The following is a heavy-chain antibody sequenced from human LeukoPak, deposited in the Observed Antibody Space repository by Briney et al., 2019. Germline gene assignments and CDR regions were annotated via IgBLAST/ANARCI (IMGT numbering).Heavy chain of an antibody. CDR3: AKAYYDFWSGYYKAGFDY. CDR1: GFTFSSYS. Sequence: GGSLRLSCAASGFTFSSYSMNWVRQAPGKGLEWVSSISSSSSYIYYADSVKGRFTISRDNAKNSLYLQMNSLRAEDTAVYYCAKAYYDFWSGYYKAGFDYWGQGTLVTVSS. CDR2: ISSSSSYI. D-gene: IGHD3-3*01. V-gene: IGHV3-21*04. J-gene: IGHJ4*02.